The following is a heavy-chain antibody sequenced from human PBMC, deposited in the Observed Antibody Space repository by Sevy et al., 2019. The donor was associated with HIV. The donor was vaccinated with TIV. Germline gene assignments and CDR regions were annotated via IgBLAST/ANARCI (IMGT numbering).Heavy chain of an antibody. Sequence: SGPTLVNPTQTLTLTCTFSGFSLSTSGVGVAWIRQPPGKALEWLAVIYWNDDQRYSPSLKSRLTITKDTSKNQVVLTMPNMDPVDTATYYCADRGGAHYYDSSGYYTRAEYFEHWGQGTLVTVSS. V-gene: IGHV2-5*01. CDR3: ADRGGAHYYDSSGYYTRAEYFEH. CDR1: GFSLSTSGVG. CDR2: IYWNDDQ. J-gene: IGHJ1*01. D-gene: IGHD3-22*01.